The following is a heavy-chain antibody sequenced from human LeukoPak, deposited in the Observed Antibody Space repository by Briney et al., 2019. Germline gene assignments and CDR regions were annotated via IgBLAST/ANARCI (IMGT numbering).Heavy chain of an antibody. D-gene: IGHD6-13*01. CDR3: ARLRAAAAEGAFDI. CDR2: INPNSGGT. CDR1: GYTFTGYY. V-gene: IGHV1-2*02. J-gene: IGHJ3*02. Sequence: GASVKVSCKASGYTFTGYYMHWVRQAPGQGLEWMGWINPNSGGTNYAQKFQGRVTMTRDTSISTAYMELSRLRSDDTAVYYCARLRAAAAEGAFDIWGQGTMVTVSS.